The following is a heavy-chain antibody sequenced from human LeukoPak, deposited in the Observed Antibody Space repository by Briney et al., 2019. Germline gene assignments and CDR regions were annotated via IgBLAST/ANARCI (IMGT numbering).Heavy chain of an antibody. V-gene: IGHV1-46*01. Sequence: GASVKVSCKTSGYTFTNYLIHWVRQAPGLGHEWMGIINPRRGSTRYAQKFQDRVVVTRDTSTSTVYMELSSLRSDDTAVYYCTREGAAEAKTFDYWGQGTLVTVSS. CDR1: GYTFTNYL. CDR2: INPRRGST. J-gene: IGHJ4*02. D-gene: IGHD6-13*01. CDR3: TREGAAEAKTFDY.